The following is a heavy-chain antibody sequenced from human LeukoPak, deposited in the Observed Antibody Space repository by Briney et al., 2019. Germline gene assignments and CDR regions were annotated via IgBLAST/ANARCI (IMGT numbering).Heavy chain of an antibody. CDR2: IDHSGNGM. V-gene: IGHV3-11*01. J-gene: IGHJ6*02. CDR3: ARGHYEMGV. CDR1: GFTLSDYY. Sequence: PGGALRLSCVASGFTLSDYYMTWIRPAPGKGVEWVSHIDHSGNGMWYADAVKGRFTISRDNAKNLLFLQMDSLRAEDTAVYYCARGHYEMGVWRQGTTVIVSS.